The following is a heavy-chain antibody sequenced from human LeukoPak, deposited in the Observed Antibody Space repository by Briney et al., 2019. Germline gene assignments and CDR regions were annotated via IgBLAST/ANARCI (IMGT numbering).Heavy chain of an antibody. V-gene: IGHV4-4*02. CDR3: GSRRTAMFGVIKGPIDY. Sequence: SETLSLTCAVSGGSISSSNWWSWVRQPPGKGLEWIGEIYHSGSTNYNPSLKSRVTISVDKSKNQFSLKLSSVTAADTAVYYCGSRRTAMFGVIKGPIDYWGQGTLVTVSS. CDR2: IYHSGST. J-gene: IGHJ4*02. CDR1: GGSISSSNW. D-gene: IGHD3-3*01.